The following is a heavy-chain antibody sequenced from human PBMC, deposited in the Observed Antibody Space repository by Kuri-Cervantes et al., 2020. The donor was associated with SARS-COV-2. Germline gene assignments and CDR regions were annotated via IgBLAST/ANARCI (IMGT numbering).Heavy chain of an antibody. D-gene: IGHD6-19*01. V-gene: IGHV3-13*05. J-gene: IGHJ6*02. Sequence: GESLKISCAASGFTFSSYDMHWVRQATGEGLEWVSAIGTAGDPYYPGSVKGRFTISRENAKNSLYLQMNSLRAGDTAVYYCARQRDSSGWNYGMDVWGQGTTVTVSS. CDR2: IGTAGDP. CDR1: GFTFSSYD. CDR3: ARQRDSSGWNYGMDV.